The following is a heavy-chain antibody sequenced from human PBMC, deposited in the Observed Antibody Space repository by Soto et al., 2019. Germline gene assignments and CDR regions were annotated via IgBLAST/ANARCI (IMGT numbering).Heavy chain of an antibody. CDR1: GGSISSSNW. J-gene: IGHJ5*02. Sequence: QVQLQESGPGLVKPSGTLSLTCAVSGGSISSSNWWSWVRQPPGKGLEWIGEIDHSGSTNYNPSLTGRVTITVDKSKNRFSLELSAVTDADTAVYYCARVWTTVTNWFDPWGQGTLVTVSS. D-gene: IGHD4-17*01. V-gene: IGHV4-4*02. CDR2: IDHSGST. CDR3: ARVWTTVTNWFDP.